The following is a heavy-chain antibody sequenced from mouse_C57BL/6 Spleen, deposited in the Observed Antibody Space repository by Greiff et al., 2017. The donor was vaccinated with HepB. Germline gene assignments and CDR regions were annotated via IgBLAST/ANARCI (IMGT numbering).Heavy chain of an antibody. CDR1: GFTFSSSA. CDR3: ARRPYYYGSSHWYFDV. Sequence: EVQRVESGGGFVKPGGSLKLSCAASGFTFSSSAMSWVRPTPPTSLACVSTLSDCCSYTYYPDNLKGPFTISRDNAKNNLYLQLSHLKSEDTAMYYCARRPYYYGSSHWYFDVWGTGTTVTVSS. J-gene: IGHJ1*03. CDR2: LSDCCSYT. D-gene: IGHD1-1*01. V-gene: IGHV5-4*01.